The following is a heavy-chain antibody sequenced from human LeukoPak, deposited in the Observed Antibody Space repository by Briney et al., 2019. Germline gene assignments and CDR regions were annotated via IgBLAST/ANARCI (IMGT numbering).Heavy chain of an antibody. CDR1: GFTVSDNY. V-gene: IGHV3-53*01. CDR3: TLPLRDVFDI. Sequence: GGSLRLSCVASGFTVSDNYMSWVRQAPGKGLEWVSIIYSAGSTNYADSVKGRFTISRDNSKNTLYLQMSSLRAEDTAVYYCTLPLRDVFDIWGQGTMVTVSS. CDR2: IYSAGST. J-gene: IGHJ3*02.